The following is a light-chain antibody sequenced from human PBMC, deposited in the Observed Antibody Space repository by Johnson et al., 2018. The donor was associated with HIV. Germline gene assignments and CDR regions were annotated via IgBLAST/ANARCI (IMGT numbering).Light chain of an antibody. CDR1: SSNIGNNY. V-gene: IGLV1-51*02. J-gene: IGLJ1*01. Sequence: QAVLTQPPSVSAAPGQKVTISCSGSSSNIGNNYVSWYQQLPGTAPKLLIYENNKRPSGIPDRFSASKSGTSATLGITGLQTGDEADYYCETWDSSLSGYYVFGTGTKLTVL. CDR3: ETWDSSLSGYYV. CDR2: ENN.